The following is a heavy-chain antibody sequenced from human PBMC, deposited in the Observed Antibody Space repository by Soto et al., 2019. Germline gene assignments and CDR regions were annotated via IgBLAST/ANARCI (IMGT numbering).Heavy chain of an antibody. CDR1: GFTFSSYS. CDR3: ARVRWDYYDSSGYDY. Sequence: PGGSLRLSCAASGFTFSSYSMNWVRQAPGKGLEWVSSISSSSSYIYYADSVKGRFTISRDNAKNSLYLQMNSLRAEDTAVYYCARVRWDYYDSSGYDYWGQGTLVTVSS. V-gene: IGHV3-21*01. CDR2: ISSSSSYI. J-gene: IGHJ4*02. D-gene: IGHD3-22*01.